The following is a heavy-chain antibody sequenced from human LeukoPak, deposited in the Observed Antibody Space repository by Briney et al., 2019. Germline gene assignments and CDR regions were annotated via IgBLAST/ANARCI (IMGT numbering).Heavy chain of an antibody. J-gene: IGHJ4*02. CDR1: GYSFTTYW. CDR3: ARYASGWYFDY. Sequence: GESLKISCKASGYSFTTYWIGWVRQMPGEGPEWMGIIYPGDSEVRYGPSFQGHVTVSADKSITTAYLQWTNLKASDTAMYYCARYASGWYFDYWGQGTPVTVSS. CDR2: IYPGDSEV. V-gene: IGHV5-51*01. D-gene: IGHD3-10*01.